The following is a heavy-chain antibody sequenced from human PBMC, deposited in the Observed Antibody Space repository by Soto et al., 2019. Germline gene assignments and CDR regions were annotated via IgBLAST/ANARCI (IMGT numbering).Heavy chain of an antibody. CDR2: IYSGGST. J-gene: IGHJ5*02. D-gene: IGHD2-8*01. CDR1: GFTVSSNY. CDR3: ARERDGHNPNWFDL. V-gene: IGHV3-53*02. Sequence: EVQVVETGGGLIQPGGSLRLSCAVSGFTVSSNYMSWVRQPPGKGPEWVSDIYSGGSTYYADSVKGRFTISRDNSKNTLYLQMNSLRAEDTAVYYCARERDGHNPNWFDLWGQGNLVHVSS.